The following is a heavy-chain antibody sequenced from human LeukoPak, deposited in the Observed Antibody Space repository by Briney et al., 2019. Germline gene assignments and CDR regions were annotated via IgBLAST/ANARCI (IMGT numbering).Heavy chain of an antibody. D-gene: IGHD6-6*01. Sequence: GRSLRLSCAASGFTFSSYGMHWVRQAPGEGLEWVAVIWYDGSNKYYADSVEGRFTISRDNSKNTLYLQMNSLRAEDTAVYYGAKDRGSSSLPNYWGQGTLVTVSS. V-gene: IGHV3-33*06. CDR1: GFTFSSYG. J-gene: IGHJ4*02. CDR3: AKDRGSSSLPNY. CDR2: IWYDGSNK.